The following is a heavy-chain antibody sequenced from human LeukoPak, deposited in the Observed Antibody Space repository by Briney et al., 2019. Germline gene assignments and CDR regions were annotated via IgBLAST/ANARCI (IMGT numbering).Heavy chain of an antibody. J-gene: IGHJ4*02. D-gene: IGHD3-10*01. Sequence: GGSLRLSCAASGFTFSSYAMSWVRQAPGKGLEWVSAISGSGGSTYYADSVKGRFTISRDNSKNTLYLQMNSLRAEDTAVYYCAKDRELLWFGELLPFDYWGQGSLVTVSS. CDR1: GFTFSSYA. CDR3: AKDRELLWFGELLPFDY. CDR2: ISGSGGST. V-gene: IGHV3-23*01.